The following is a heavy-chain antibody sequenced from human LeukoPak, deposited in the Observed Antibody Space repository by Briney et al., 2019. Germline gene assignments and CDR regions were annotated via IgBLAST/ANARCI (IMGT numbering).Heavy chain of an antibody. CDR3: AREAVAGNFDY. CDR2: ISYDGSNK. V-gene: IGHV3-30*04. Sequence: GRSLGLSCAASGFTFSSYAMHWVRQAPGKGLEWVAVISYDGSNKYYADSVKGRFTISRDNSKNTLYLQMNSLRAEDTAVYYCAREAVAGNFDYWGQGTLVTVSS. CDR1: GFTFSSYA. D-gene: IGHD6-19*01. J-gene: IGHJ4*02.